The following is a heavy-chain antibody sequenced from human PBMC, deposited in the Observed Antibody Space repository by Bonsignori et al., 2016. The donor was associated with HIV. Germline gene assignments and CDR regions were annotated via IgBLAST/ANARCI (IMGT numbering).Heavy chain of an antibody. V-gene: IGHV3-30-3*01. D-gene: IGHD6-19*01. J-gene: IGHJ3*02. CDR2: ISYDGSNK. CDR3: ARDGGGSGWITDAFDI. Sequence: WIRQPPGKGLEWVAVISYDGSNKYYADSVKGRFTISRDNSKNTLYLQMNSLRAEDTAVHYCARDGGGSGWITDAFDIWGPRGQWSPSPQ.